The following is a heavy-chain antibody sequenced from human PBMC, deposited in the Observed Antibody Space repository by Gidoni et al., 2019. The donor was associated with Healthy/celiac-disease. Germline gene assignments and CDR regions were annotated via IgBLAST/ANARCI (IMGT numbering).Heavy chain of an antibody. J-gene: IGHJ4*02. Sequence: QVQLQESGPGLVKPSETLSLTCTVSGGSIRSYYWSWIRQPAGKGLEWIGRIYTIGSPNSTPSLKSRVTMSVDTSKHQFSLKLSSVCAADTAVYYCGAHTYYYDSSGYPAGYFDYWGQGTLVTVSS. D-gene: IGHD3-22*01. CDR3: GAHTYYYDSSGYPAGYFDY. CDR1: GGSIRSYY. CDR2: IYTIGSP. V-gene: IGHV4-4*07.